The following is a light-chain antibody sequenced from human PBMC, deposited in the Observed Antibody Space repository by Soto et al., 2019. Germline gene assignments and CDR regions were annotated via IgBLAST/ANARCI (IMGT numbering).Light chain of an antibody. Sequence: DIQMTQSPSSLSASVGDRVTITCRASQSISSYLNWYQEKPGKAPKLLIYAASSLPSGVPSRFSGSGSGTDFTLTISRLQPEDFAAYYCQQYYSIPFTFGQGTKLEIK. V-gene: IGKV1-39*01. CDR1: QSISSY. J-gene: IGKJ2*01. CDR3: QQYYSIPFT. CDR2: AAS.